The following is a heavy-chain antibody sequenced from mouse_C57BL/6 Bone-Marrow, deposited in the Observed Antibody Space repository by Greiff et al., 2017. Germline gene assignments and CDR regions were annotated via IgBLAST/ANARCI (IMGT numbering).Heavy chain of an antibody. CDR1: GYTFTSYW. J-gene: IGHJ2*01. V-gene: IGHV1-50*01. D-gene: IGHD3-3*01. CDR2: IDPSDSYT. CDR3: ARDGDGNFDD. Sequence: QVQLQQPGAELVKPGASVKLSCKASGYTFTSYWMQWVKQRPGQGLEWIGEIDPSDSYTNYNQKFKGKATLTVDTSSSTAYMQLSSLTSEDSAVYYCARDGDGNFDDWGQGTTLTVSS.